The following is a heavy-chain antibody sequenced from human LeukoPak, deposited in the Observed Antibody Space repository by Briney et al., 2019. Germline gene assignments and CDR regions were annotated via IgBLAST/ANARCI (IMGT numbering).Heavy chain of an antibody. CDR3: VKGHCSSTSCYYYYGMDV. Sequence: GRSLRLSCAASGFTFSSYAMHWVRQAPGKGLEWVAVISYDGSNKYYADSVKGRFAISRDNSKNTLYLQMNSLRAEDTAVYYCVKGHCSSTSCYYYYGMDVWGKGTTVTVYS. D-gene: IGHD2-2*01. CDR1: GFTFSSYA. J-gene: IGHJ6*04. CDR2: ISYDGSNK. V-gene: IGHV3-30*09.